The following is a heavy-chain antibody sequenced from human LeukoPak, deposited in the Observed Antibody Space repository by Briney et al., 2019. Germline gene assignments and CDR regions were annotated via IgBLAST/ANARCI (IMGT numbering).Heavy chain of an antibody. CDR2: IDSSGSNI. CDR3: ARTKEMASISYFDS. Sequence: GGSLRLSCAASGFTFSSYSMNWVRQAPGKGLEWVSYIDSSGSNIHYADSVKGRFTISRDNAKNSLYLQMNSLRAEDTAVYYCARTKEMASISYFDSWGQGTLVTVSS. D-gene: IGHD5-24*01. CDR1: GFTFSSYS. J-gene: IGHJ4*02. V-gene: IGHV3-48*04.